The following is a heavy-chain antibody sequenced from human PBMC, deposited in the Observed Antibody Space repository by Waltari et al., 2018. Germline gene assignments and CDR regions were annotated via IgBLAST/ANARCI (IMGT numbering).Heavy chain of an antibody. CDR2: IKPDSGVT. V-gene: IGHV1-2*02. CDR3: VRDFDWGPDY. Sequence: QVQLVQSGAGVMKPGASVKGPCKTSGHSFSDPYLHWVRQAPGQGLDWMGWIKPDSGVTYYAQEFQGRVTLTGDMSISTVYMDFSSLTSDDTAIYYCVRDFDWGPDYWGQGTLVTVSS. J-gene: IGHJ4*02. D-gene: IGHD3-9*01. CDR1: GHSFSDPY.